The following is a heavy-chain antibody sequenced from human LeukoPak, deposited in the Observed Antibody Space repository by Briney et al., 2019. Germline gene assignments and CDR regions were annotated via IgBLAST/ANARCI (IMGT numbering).Heavy chain of an antibody. V-gene: IGHV1-69*13. J-gene: IGHJ5*02. D-gene: IGHD2-15*01. Sequence: ASVKVSCKXSGGTFSSYAISWVRQAPGQGLEWMGGIIPIFGTANYAQKFQGRVTITADESTSTAYMELSSLRSEDTAVYYCARVGDCSGGSCYSGLFDPWGQGTLVTVSS. CDR1: GGTFSSYA. CDR3: ARVGDCSGGSCYSGLFDP. CDR2: IIPIFGTA.